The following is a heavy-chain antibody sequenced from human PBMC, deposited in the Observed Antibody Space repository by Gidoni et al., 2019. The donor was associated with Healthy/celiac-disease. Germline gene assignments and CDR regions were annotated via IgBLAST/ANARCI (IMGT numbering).Heavy chain of an antibody. V-gene: IGHV4-34*01. D-gene: IGHD2-2*01. J-gene: IGHJ6*02. Sequence: QVQLQQWGAGLLKPSETLSLTCAVYGGSFSGYYWSWIRQPPGKGLEWIGEINHSGSTNYNPSLKSRVTISVDTSKNQFSLKLSSVTAADTAVYYCAREIVVVPAAMRDYYYYGMDVWGQGTTVTVSS. CDR3: AREIVVVPAAMRDYYYYGMDV. CDR2: INHSGST. CDR1: GGSFSGYY.